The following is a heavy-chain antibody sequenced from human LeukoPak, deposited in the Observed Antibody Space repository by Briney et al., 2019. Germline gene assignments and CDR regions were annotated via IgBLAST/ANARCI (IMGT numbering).Heavy chain of an antibody. CDR2: INPNSGGT. D-gene: IGHD1-7*01. V-gene: IGHV1-2*06. CDR3: ARSNWNYPFDY. CDR1: GYTFTGYY. Sequence: ASVKVSCKASGYTFTGYYMHWVRQAPGQGLEWMGRINPNSGGTNYAQKFQGRVTMTRDTAISTAYMELSRLRSEDTAVYYCARSNWNYPFDYWGQGTLVTVSS. J-gene: IGHJ4*02.